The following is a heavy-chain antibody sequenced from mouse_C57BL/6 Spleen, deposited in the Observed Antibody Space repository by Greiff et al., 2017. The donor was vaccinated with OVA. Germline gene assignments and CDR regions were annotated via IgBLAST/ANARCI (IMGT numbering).Heavy chain of an antibody. Sequence: QVQLTESGAELVKPGASVKMSCKASGYTFTTYPIEWMKQNHGKSLEWIANFHPYNDDTKYNAKFKGKATLTVEKSSSTVYLELSRLTSDDSAVYYGARQNYYGSSWWAMDYWGQGTSVTVSS. CDR2: FHPYNDDT. CDR3: ARQNYYGSSWWAMDY. V-gene: IGHV1-47*01. J-gene: IGHJ4*01. D-gene: IGHD1-1*01. CDR1: GYTFTTYP.